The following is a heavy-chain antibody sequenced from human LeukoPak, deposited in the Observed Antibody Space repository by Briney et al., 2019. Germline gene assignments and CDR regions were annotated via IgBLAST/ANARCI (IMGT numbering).Heavy chain of an antibody. D-gene: IGHD3-3*01. Sequence: ASVKVSCKASGYTFTGYYMHWVRQAPGQGLEWMGWINPNSGGTNYALKFQGRVTMTRDTSISTAYMELSRLRSDDTAVYYCARDFWSGYYYFDYWGQGTLVTVSS. CDR1: GYTFTGYY. V-gene: IGHV1-2*02. CDR3: ARDFWSGYYYFDY. CDR2: INPNSGGT. J-gene: IGHJ4*02.